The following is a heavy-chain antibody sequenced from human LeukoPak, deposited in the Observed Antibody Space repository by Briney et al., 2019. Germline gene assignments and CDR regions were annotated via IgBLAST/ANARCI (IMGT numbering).Heavy chain of an antibody. CDR2: ISYDGSNK. J-gene: IGHJ4*02. Sequence: GGSLSLSCAASGFTFSSYAMHWVRQAPGKGLEWVAVISYDGSNKYYADSVKGRFTISRDNSKNTLYLQMNSLRAEDTAVYYCARDWAIRWPATFDYWGQGTLVTVSS. CDR1: GFTFSSYA. CDR3: ARDWAIRWPATFDY. V-gene: IGHV3-30*04. D-gene: IGHD5-24*01.